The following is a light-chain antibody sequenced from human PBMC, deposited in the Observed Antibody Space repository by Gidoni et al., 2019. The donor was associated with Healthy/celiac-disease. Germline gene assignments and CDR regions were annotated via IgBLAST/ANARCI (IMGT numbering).Light chain of an antibody. CDR1: QSVLYSYNNKNY. CDR2: WAS. CDR3: QQYYSTPRT. J-gene: IGKJ1*01. Sequence: DIVMTQSPDSLAVSLGERATINCKSSQSVLYSYNNKNYVAWYQQKPGQPAKLLINWASTREAGVTERCSGSGCGTDFTLTISSLQDEDVAVYYCQQYYSTPRTFGQGTKVEIK. V-gene: IGKV4-1*01.